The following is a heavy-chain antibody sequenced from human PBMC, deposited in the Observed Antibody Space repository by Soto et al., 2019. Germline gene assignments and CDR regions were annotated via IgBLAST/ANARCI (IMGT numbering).Heavy chain of an antibody. J-gene: IGHJ4*02. V-gene: IGHV3-13*01. CDR1: GFTFSSYD. CDR3: ARGIAAAGRMSYFDY. Sequence: GGSLRLSCAASGFTFSSYDMHWVRQATGKGLEWVSAIGTSGDTYYPGSVKGRFTISRENAKNSLYLQMNSLRAEDTAVYYCARGIAAAGRMSYFDYWGQGTLVTVSS. CDR2: IGTSGDT. D-gene: IGHD6-13*01.